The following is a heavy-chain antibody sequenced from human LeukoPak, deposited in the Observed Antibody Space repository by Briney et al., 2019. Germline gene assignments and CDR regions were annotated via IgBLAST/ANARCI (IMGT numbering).Heavy chain of an antibody. CDR2: ICWNSGSI. D-gene: IGHD1-26*01. CDR3: AKARLEWQLHAKYFQH. Sequence: GRSLRLSCAASGFTFDDYAMHWVRQAPGKGLEWVAGICWNSGSIGYADSVKGRFTISRDNAKNSLYLQMNSLRAEDTALYYCAKARLEWQLHAKYFQHGGKDSLATV. CDR1: GFTFDDYA. V-gene: IGHV3-9*01. J-gene: IGHJ1*01.